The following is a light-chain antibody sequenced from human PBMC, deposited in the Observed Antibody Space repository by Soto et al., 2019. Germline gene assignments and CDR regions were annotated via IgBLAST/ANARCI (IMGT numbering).Light chain of an antibody. J-gene: IGKJ4*01. V-gene: IGKV3-15*01. Sequence: EIVMTQSPGTLSVSPGERATLSCRASQSVSRNLAWYQQKPGQAPRLLIYGASTRATGIPARFSGSGSGTEFTLTISSLQSEDFAVYYCQQYNNWTLTFGGGTKVEIK. CDR2: GAS. CDR1: QSVSRN. CDR3: QQYNNWTLT.